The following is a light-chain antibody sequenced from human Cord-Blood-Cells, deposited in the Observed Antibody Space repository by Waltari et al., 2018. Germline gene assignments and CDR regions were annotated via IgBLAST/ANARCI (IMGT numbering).Light chain of an antibody. V-gene: IGKV1-39*01. CDR3: QQSYSTPGT. J-gene: IGKJ1*01. CDR2: AAS. Sequence: DIQMTQSPSSLSASVGDTVTITCRASQSISSYLNWYQQKPGKAPKLLIYAASSLQSGVPSRFSGSGSGTDFTLTISSQQPEDFATYYCQQSYSTPGTFGQGTKVEIK. CDR1: QSISSY.